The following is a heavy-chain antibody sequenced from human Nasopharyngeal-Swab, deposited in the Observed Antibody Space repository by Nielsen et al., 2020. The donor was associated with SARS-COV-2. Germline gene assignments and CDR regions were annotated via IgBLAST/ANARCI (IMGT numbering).Heavy chain of an antibody. CDR2: ISGSGGST. D-gene: IGHD6-13*01. Sequence: GGSLRLSCAASGFTFSSYAMSWVRQAPGKGLEWVSAISGSGGSTYYADSVKGRFTISRDNSKNTLHLQMNSLRAEDTAVYYCAKAGNYYYYYGMDVWGQGTTVTVSS. CDR1: GFTFSSYA. CDR3: AKAGNYYYYYGMDV. J-gene: IGHJ6*02. V-gene: IGHV3-23*01.